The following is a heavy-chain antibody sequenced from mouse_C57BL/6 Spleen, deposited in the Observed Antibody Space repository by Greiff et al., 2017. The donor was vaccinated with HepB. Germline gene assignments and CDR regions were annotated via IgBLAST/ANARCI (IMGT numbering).Heavy chain of an antibody. CDR3: AREYYYGRSSYFDY. Sequence: QVQLQQPGAELVKPGASVKMSCKATGYTFTSYWITWVKQRPGQGLEWIGDIYPGSGSTNYNEKFKSKATLTVDTSSSTTYMQLSSLTSEDSAVYYCAREYYYGRSSYFDYGGQGTTLTVSS. CDR2: IYPGSGST. D-gene: IGHD1-1*01. J-gene: IGHJ2*01. V-gene: IGHV1-55*01. CDR1: GYTFTSYW.